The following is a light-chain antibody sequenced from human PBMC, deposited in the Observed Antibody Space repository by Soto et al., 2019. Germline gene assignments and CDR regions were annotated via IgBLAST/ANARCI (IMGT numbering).Light chain of an antibody. CDR1: NIGSKS. CDR3: QVWDSSSDRV. CDR2: YDS. J-gene: IGLJ1*01. Sequence: VLTQPPSVSVAPGKTARITCGGNNIGSKSVHWYQQKPGQAPVLVIYYDSDRPSGIPERFSGSNSGNTATLTISRVEAGDEADYYCQVWDSSSDRVFGTGTKVTVL. V-gene: IGLV3-21*04.